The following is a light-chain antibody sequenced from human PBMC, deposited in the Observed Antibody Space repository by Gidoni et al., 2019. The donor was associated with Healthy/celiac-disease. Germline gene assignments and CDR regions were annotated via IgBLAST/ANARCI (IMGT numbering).Light chain of an antibody. V-gene: IGKV1-5*03. Sequence: DIQMPHSPSTLSASVGDRVTITCRASQSISSWFVWYQQKPGKAPKLLIYNASSLESGVPSRFSGSGSGTEFTLTISSLQPDDFATYYCQQYNSYSGTFXQXTKVEIK. CDR1: QSISSW. CDR3: QQYNSYSGT. CDR2: NAS. J-gene: IGKJ1*01.